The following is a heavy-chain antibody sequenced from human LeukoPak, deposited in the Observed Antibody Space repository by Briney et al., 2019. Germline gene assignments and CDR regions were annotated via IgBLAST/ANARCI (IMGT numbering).Heavy chain of an antibody. Sequence: ASVKVPCKASGGTFSSYAISWVRQAPGQRLEWMGGIIPIFGTANYAQKFQGRVTITADKSTSTAYMELSSLRSEDTAVYYCARVSSGWYPDYWGQGTLVTVSS. D-gene: IGHD6-19*01. CDR1: GGTFSSYA. V-gene: IGHV1-69*06. CDR3: ARVSSGWYPDY. CDR2: IIPIFGTA. J-gene: IGHJ4*02.